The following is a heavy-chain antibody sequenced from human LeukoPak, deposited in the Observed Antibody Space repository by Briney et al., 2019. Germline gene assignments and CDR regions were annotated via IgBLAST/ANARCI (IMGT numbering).Heavy chain of an antibody. D-gene: IGHD3-10*01. V-gene: IGHV1-58*01. Sequence: ASVRVSCKSSGFTFTSSAVQWVRQARGQRLEWIGWIVVGSGDTNSAQKFQERVTITRDMSTRTAYMELSSLRSEDTAVYYCGADSMPRGVFSYAFDIWGQGTMVTVSS. CDR3: GADSMPRGVFSYAFDI. CDR2: IVVGSGDT. J-gene: IGHJ3*02. CDR1: GFTFTSSA.